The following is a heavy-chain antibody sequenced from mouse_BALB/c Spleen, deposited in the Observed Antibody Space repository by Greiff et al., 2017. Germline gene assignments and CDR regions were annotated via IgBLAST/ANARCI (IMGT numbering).Heavy chain of an antibody. J-gene: IGHJ4*01. D-gene: IGHD2-10*01. Sequence: DVMLVESGGGLVKPGGSLKLSCAASGFTFSSYAMSWVRQTPEKRLEWVASISSGGSTYYPDSVKGRFTISRDNARNILYLQMSSLRSEDTAMYYCALLERDYWGQGTSVTVSS. CDR3: ALLERDY. CDR2: ISSGGST. V-gene: IGHV5-6-5*01. CDR1: GFTFSSYA.